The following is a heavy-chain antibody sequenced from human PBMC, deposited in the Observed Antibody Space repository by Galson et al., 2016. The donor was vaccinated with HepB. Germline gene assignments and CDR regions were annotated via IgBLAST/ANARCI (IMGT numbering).Heavy chain of an antibody. V-gene: IGHV1-69*13. CDR3: ARSGIVVPTHKVFVAGLDV. CDR2: IIPIFGTI. D-gene: IGHD2-2*01. CDR1: GDTFSSFT. Sequence: SVKVSCKAAGDTFSSFTISWLRQAPGQGLEWMGGIIPIFGTINYAQKFQGRVTITADESTSTVYMELSSLRSEDTAVYVCARSGIVVPTHKVFVAGLDVWGQGTTVTVSS. J-gene: IGHJ6*02.